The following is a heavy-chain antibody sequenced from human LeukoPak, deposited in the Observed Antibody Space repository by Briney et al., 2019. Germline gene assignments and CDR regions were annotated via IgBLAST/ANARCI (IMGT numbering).Heavy chain of an antibody. J-gene: IGHJ6*03. Sequence: GESLKISCKCSGYNFIKSWIGWVRQKPGKGLEWMGIIYPGDSDTRYSPSFQGQVTISADKSISTAYLQWSSLKASDTAMYYCATRTGSLGRYMDVWGKGTTVTVSS. D-gene: IGHD3-16*02. V-gene: IGHV5-51*01. CDR3: ATRTGSLGRYMDV. CDR2: IYPGDSDT. CDR1: GYNFIKSW.